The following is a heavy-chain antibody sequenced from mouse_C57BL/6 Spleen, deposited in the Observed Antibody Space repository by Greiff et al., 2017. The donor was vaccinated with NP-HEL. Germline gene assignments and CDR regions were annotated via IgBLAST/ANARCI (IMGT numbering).Heavy chain of an antibody. CDR2: INYDGSST. Sequence: EVKVVESEGGLVQPGSSMKLSCTASGFTFSDYYMAWVRQVPEKGLEWVANINYDGSSTYYLDSLKSRFIISRDNAKNILYLQMSSLKSEDTATYYCARWNWDDAMDYWGQGTSVTVSS. V-gene: IGHV5-16*01. D-gene: IGHD4-1*01. CDR3: ARWNWDDAMDY. CDR1: GFTFSDYY. J-gene: IGHJ4*01.